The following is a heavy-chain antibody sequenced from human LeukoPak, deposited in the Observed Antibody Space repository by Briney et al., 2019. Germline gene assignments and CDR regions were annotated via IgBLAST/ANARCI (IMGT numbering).Heavy chain of an antibody. Sequence: ASVKVSCKASGYTFTGYYMHWVRQAPGQGLEWMGWINPNSGGTNYAQKFQGRVTMTRDTSISTAYMELSRLRSDDTAVYYCASPDQKELRNPSPDAFDIWGQGTMVTVSS. CDR2: INPNSGGT. D-gene: IGHD1-26*01. J-gene: IGHJ3*02. CDR3: ASPDQKELRNPSPDAFDI. V-gene: IGHV1-2*02. CDR1: GYTFTGYY.